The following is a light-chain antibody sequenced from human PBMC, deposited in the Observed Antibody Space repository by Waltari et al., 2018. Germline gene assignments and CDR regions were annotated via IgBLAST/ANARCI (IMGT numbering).Light chain of an antibody. CDR1: QDISDT. CDR3: QQRKSYPRT. V-gene: IGKV1-17*01. Sequence: DIQMTQSPSSLSASVGDKVTITCRASQDISDTLAWYQQKPGKAPKVLIYAASNLQSGVPSRFRGSGSGTDFTLIINSLQPEDFAVYFCQQRKSYPRTFGQGTKVEIK. CDR2: AAS. J-gene: IGKJ1*01.